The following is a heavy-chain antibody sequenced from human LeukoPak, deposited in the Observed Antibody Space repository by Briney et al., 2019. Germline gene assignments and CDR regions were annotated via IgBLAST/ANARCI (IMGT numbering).Heavy chain of an antibody. V-gene: IGHV4-59*01. CDR3: ARNIGFLEWTHWFDP. CDR1: GGSISSYY. CDR2: IYYSGST. D-gene: IGHD3-3*02. J-gene: IGHJ5*02. Sequence: PSETLSLTCTVSGGSISSYYWSWIRQPPGKGLEWIGYIYYSGSTNYNPSLKSRVTISVDTSKNQFSLKLSSVTAADTAVYYCARNIGFLEWTHWFDPWGQGTLVTVSS.